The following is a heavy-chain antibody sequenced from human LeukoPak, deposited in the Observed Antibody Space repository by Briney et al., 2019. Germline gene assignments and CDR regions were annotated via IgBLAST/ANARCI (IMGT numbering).Heavy chain of an antibody. CDR3: AKDRALLTN. J-gene: IGHJ4*02. CDR2: VDIDGSSA. D-gene: IGHD2-15*01. Sequence: PGGSLRLSCAASGFTFSTYRMHWVRQAPGKGLVWVSHVDIDGSSATYADSVKGRFTISRDNAKNTLFLQMNSLRVEDTAVYYCAKDRALLTNWGQGTLVTVSS. V-gene: IGHV3-74*01. CDR1: GFTFSTYR.